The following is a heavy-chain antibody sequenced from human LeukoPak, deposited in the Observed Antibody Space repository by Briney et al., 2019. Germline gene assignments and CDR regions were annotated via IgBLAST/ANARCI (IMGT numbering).Heavy chain of an antibody. V-gene: IGHV3-30*04. D-gene: IGHD3-22*01. CDR1: GFTFNSYA. J-gene: IGHJ4*02. CDR3: ARDNYDSSGDFKGDF. CDR2: ISHDGSDK. Sequence: GGSLRLSCAASGFTFNSYAMHWVRQAPGKGLEWVTLISHDGSDKNYADSVKGRFTISRDNSKKTVYLQMNSLRVEDTAVYYCARDNYDSSGDFKGDFWGQGTLVTVSS.